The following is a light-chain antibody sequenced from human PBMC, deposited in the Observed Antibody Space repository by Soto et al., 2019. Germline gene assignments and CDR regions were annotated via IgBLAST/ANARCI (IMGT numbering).Light chain of an antibody. Sequence: EIVMTQSPATLSVSPGERATLSCRASESVSSNLAWYQQKPGQAPRRVIYGPSTRATGIPASFSGRGSGTDFTLTIDSLQSEDVAVYYCQQYDKWPTTFGQGTRLDIK. J-gene: IGKJ5*01. CDR3: QQYDKWPTT. CDR1: ESVSSN. CDR2: GPS. V-gene: IGKV3-15*01.